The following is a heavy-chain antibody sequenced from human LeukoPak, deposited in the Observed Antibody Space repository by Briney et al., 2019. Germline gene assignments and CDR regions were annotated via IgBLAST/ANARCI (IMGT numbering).Heavy chain of an antibody. J-gene: IGHJ5*02. Sequence: PSETLSLTCAVSGGSISSSNWWSWVRQPPGKGLEWIGEIYHSGSTNYNPSLKSRVTISVDKSKNQFSLKLSPVTAADTAVYYCAAPVEDSSRGFDPWGQGTLVTVSS. D-gene: IGHD6-13*01. CDR1: GGSISSSNW. CDR2: IYHSGST. V-gene: IGHV4-4*02. CDR3: AAPVEDSSRGFDP.